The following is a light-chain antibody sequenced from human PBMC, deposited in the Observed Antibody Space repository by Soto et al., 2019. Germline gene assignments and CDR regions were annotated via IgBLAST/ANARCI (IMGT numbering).Light chain of an antibody. CDR1: QSVSSN. J-gene: IGKJ4*01. CDR3: QERYRTPPVT. CDR2: AAS. Sequence: MTQSPATLSVSPGERATLSCRASQSVSSNLAWYQQKPGKAPRLLLYAASSLQSGVPSRFSGSVSGTDFTLNTSSPQPEDFATYYCQERYRTPPVTFGGGTKVDIK. V-gene: IGKV1-39*01.